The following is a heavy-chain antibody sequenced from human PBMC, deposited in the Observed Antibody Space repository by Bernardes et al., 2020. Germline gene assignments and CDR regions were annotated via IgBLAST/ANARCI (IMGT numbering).Heavy chain of an antibody. CDR1: RYTFTSYG. CDR2: ISGYNGNT. J-gene: IGHJ6*02. CDR3: ARLTITIFGVVHPDAYYYAMDV. Sequence: ASVKVSCKASRYTFTSYGISWVRQAPGQGLEWMGWISGYNGNTNYAQKLQGRVTMTTDTSTTTAYMELRSLRSDDTAVYYCARLTITIFGVVHPDAYYYAMDVWGQGTTVTVSS. D-gene: IGHD3-3*01. V-gene: IGHV1-18*01.